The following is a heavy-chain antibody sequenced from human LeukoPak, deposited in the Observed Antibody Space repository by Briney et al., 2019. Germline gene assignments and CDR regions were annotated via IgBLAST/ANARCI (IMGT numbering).Heavy chain of an antibody. Sequence: KPSETLSLTCTVSGGSISSYYWSWIRQPPGKGLEWIGYIYYSGSTNYNPSLKSRVTISVDTSKNQFSLKLSSVTAADTAVYYCARDRGYDWGWFDPWGQGTLVTVSS. CDR3: ARDRGYDWGWFDP. V-gene: IGHV4-59*01. D-gene: IGHD5-12*01. J-gene: IGHJ5*02. CDR1: GGSISSYY. CDR2: IYYSGST.